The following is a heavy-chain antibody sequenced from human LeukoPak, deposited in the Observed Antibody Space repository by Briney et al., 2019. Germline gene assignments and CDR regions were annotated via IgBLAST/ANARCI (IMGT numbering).Heavy chain of an antibody. J-gene: IGHJ4*02. D-gene: IGHD4-11*01. CDR1: GFTFNHYG. Sequence: GGSLRLSCAATGFTFNHYGMHWVRQAPGKGLEWVAVIWSDGTNKYYAGSVKGRFTISRADSRNTVYLQTNTLRPEDTGMYYCARDAQRGFDYSNSLRYWGQGTPVTVST. V-gene: IGHV3-33*01. CDR3: ARDAQRGFDYSNSLRY. CDR2: IWSDGTNK.